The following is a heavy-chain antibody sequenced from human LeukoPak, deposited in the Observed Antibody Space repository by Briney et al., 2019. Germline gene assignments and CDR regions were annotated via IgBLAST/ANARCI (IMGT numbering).Heavy chain of an antibody. Sequence: GGSLRLSCAASGFTFSSYEMNWVRQAPGKGLEWVSYIRSSGSTIYYADSVKGRFTISRDNAKSSLFLQINSLRAEDTAVYYCASDGYTSGWLGTFDYWGQGTLVTVSS. J-gene: IGHJ4*02. V-gene: IGHV3-48*03. CDR1: GFTFSSYE. CDR2: IRSSGSTI. D-gene: IGHD6-19*01. CDR3: ASDGYTSGWLGTFDY.